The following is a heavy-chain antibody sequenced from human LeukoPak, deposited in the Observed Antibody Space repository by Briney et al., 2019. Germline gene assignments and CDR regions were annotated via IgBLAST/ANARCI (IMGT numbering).Heavy chain of an antibody. CDR1: GFTFSNYW. CDR3: TSGTVGTTEVY. CDR2: IRSKANSYAT. J-gene: IGHJ4*02. V-gene: IGHV3-73*01. Sequence: GGSLRLSCTATGFTFSNYWMSWVRQTPEKGLEWVGRIRSKANSYATAYAASVKGRFTISRDDSKNTAYLQMNSLKTEDTAVYYCTSGTVGTTEVYWGQGTLVTVSS. D-gene: IGHD1-26*01.